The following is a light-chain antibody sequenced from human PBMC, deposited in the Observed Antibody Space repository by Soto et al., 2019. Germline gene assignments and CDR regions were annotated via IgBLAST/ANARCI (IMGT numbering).Light chain of an antibody. CDR3: LQNHNYPLT. CDR2: AAS. CDR1: QGIRDD. V-gene: IGKV1-6*01. J-gene: IGKJ1*01. Sequence: AIQMTQSPSSLSASVGDRVTITCRASQGIRDDLGWYQQKPGKAPRLLLYAASSLQSGVPSRFSGSGSGTDFTLTISSLQPEDFATYYCLQNHNYPLTFGQGTKVEIK.